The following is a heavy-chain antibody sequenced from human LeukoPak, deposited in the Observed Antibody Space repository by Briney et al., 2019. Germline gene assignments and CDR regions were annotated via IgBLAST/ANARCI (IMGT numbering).Heavy chain of an antibody. D-gene: IGHD2-15*01. Sequence: ASVKVSCKASEGTFGAYSLDWVRQAPGQGLEWMGWISAYNGNTNYAQKLQGRVTMTTDTSTSTAYMELRSLRSDDTAVYYCAILGYCSGGSCYAWGQGTLVTVSS. J-gene: IGHJ5*02. V-gene: IGHV1-18*01. CDR1: EGTFGAYS. CDR3: AILGYCSGGSCYA. CDR2: ISAYNGNT.